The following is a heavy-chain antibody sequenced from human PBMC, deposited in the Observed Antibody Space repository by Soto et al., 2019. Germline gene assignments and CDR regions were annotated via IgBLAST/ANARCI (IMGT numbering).Heavy chain of an antibody. D-gene: IGHD4-17*01. V-gene: IGHV1-69*02. CDR1: GGTFNSYT. CDR3: ALIFALGPTVTADDY. Sequence: QVQLVQSGAEVKKPGSSVKVSCKASGGTFNSYTISWVRQAPGQGLEWMGRIIPILTIANYAQKYQGRVTIAADKSTSTAYLELSILRSEDTAVYYCALIFALGPTVTADDYWGQGTLVTVSS. CDR2: IIPILTIA. J-gene: IGHJ4*02.